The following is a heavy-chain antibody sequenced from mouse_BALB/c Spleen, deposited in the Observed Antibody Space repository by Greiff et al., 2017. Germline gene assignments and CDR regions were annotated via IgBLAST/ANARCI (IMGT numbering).Heavy chain of an antibody. D-gene: IGHD1-2*01. J-gene: IGHJ4*01. Sequence: EVHLVESGGGLVKPGGSLKLSCAASGFAFSSYDMSWVRQTPEKRLEWVAYISSGGGSTYYPDTVKGRFTISRDNAKNTLYLQMSSLKSEDTAMYYCARHTTATMDYWGQGTSVTVSS. V-gene: IGHV5-12-1*01. CDR3: ARHTTATMDY. CDR1: GFAFSSYD. CDR2: ISSGGGST.